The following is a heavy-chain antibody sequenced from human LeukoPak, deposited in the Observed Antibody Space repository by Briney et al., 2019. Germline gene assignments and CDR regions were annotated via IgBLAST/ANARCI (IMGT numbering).Heavy chain of an antibody. CDR2: IKHNGDEL. CDR3: ARELRTFDS. D-gene: IGHD3-16*01. V-gene: IGHV3-7*01. CDR1: GFPFRGYW. J-gene: IGHJ4*02. Sequence: PGGSLSPPCQPPGFPFRGYWITWFGKPQARGLEWVANIKHNGDELNYVDSVEDRFTISRDNAKNSLYLHMTSLRAEDTAVYYCARELRTFDSWGQGTLVTVSS.